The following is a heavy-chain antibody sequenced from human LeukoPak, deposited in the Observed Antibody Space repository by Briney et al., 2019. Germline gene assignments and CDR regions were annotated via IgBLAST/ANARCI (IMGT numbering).Heavy chain of an antibody. D-gene: IGHD6-19*01. J-gene: IGHJ4*02. Sequence: GSLRLSSLASGLAFSSYAMYWARPAPGKGREWGAGILCSGSSTHYAGSVKGRVTISRDNSQNTWYLQMNSLRAEDTTLYYCGKTTTGYSSGRNPAWPVDYWGQGTLVTVSS. CDR2: ILCSGSST. CDR1: GLAFSSYA. CDR3: GKTTTGYSSGRNPAWPVDY. V-gene: IGHV3-23*05.